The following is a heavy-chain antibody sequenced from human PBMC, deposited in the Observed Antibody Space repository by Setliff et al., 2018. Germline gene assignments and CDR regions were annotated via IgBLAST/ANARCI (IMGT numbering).Heavy chain of an antibody. CDR3: ARDNPIVGATDY. D-gene: IGHD1-26*01. CDR1: GDSISSGYYY. J-gene: IGHJ4*02. V-gene: IGHV4-39*07. CDR2: LSFAGDA. Sequence: SETLSLTCTVSGDSISSGYYYWAWIRQTPGKGLEWVGSLSFAGDAYYNPSLKSRVTMSLDTSKNQFSLNLSSVTAADTAVYFCARDNPIVGATDYWGQGILVTVSS.